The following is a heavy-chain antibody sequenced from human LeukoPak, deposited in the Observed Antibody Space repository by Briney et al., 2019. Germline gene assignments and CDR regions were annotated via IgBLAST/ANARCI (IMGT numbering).Heavy chain of an antibody. CDR3: ASGSGYYYYFHY. CDR1: GGSISSYY. Sequence: TSETLSLTCTVSGGSISSYYWSWIRQPPGKGLEWIGYIYYSGSTNYNPSLKSRVTISVDTSKNQSSLKLSSVTAADTAVYYCASGSGYYYYFHYWGQGTLVTVSS. J-gene: IGHJ4*02. V-gene: IGHV4-59*01. D-gene: IGHD3-3*01. CDR2: IYYSGST.